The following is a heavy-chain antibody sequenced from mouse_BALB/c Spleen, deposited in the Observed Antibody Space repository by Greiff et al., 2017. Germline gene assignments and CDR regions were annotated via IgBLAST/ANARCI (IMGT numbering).Heavy chain of an antibody. J-gene: IGHJ4*01. V-gene: IGHV5-17*02. CDR1: GFTFSSFG. Sequence: EVHLVESGGGLVQPGGSRKLSCAASGFTFSSFGMHWVRQAPEKGLEWVAYISSGSSTIYYADTVKGRFTISRDNPKNTLFLQMTSLRSEDTAMYYCARSELGCYAMDYWGQGTSVTVSS. CDR2: ISSGSSTI. D-gene: IGHD4-1*01. CDR3: ARSELGCYAMDY.